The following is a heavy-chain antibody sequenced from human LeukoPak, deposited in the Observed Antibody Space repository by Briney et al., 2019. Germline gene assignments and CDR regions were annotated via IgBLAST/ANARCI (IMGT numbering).Heavy chain of an antibody. Sequence: PGGSLRLSCAASGFTFSSYSMNWVRQAPGKGLEWVSSISSSSSYIYYADSVKGRFTVSRDNAENSLYLQMSSLRAEDTAVYYCAREIYGSGTHPFDYWGQGTLVTVSS. CDR1: GFTFSSYS. V-gene: IGHV3-21*06. D-gene: IGHD3-10*01. CDR3: AREIYGSGTHPFDY. J-gene: IGHJ4*02. CDR2: ISSSSSYI.